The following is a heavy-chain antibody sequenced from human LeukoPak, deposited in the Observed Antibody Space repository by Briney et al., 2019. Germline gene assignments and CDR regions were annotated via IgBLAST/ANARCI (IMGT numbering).Heavy chain of an antibody. CDR1: GYTFTSYA. D-gene: IGHD3-22*01. V-gene: IGHV1-69*06. Sequence: GASVKVSCKASGYTFTSYAISWVRQAPGQGLEWMGGIIPIFGTANYAQKFQGRVTITADKSTSTAYMELSSLRSEDTAVYYCARDGHRMYYYDSSNYRFDYWGQGTLVTVSS. CDR2: IIPIFGTA. J-gene: IGHJ4*02. CDR3: ARDGHRMYYYDSSNYRFDY.